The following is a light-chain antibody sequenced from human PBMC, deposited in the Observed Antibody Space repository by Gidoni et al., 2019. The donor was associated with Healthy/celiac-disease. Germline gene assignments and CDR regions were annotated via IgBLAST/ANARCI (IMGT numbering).Light chain of an antibody. Sequence: EIVLTQSPATLSLSPGERATLSCRASQSVSSYLAWYQQKPGQAPRFLIYDASNRAPGIPARFSGSGSGTDFTLTISSLEPEDFAVYYCQQRSNWPPTFGGGTKVEIK. J-gene: IGKJ4*01. CDR1: QSVSSY. V-gene: IGKV3-11*01. CDR2: DAS. CDR3: QQRSNWPPT.